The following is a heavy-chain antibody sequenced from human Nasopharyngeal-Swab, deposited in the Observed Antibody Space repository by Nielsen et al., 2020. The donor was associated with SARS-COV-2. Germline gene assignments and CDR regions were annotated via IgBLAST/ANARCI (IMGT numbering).Heavy chain of an antibody. J-gene: IGHJ4*01. D-gene: IGHD1-26*01. CDR2: VNEDGTTI. V-gene: IGHV3-74*03. CDR3: TGDLSGPVDL. Sequence: GESLKISCGSSGFRLSDYWMHWVRQVPGKGLEWVARVNEDGTTITYADSVKGRFTISRDYAKNTLFLRMRSLGDDDPAVYCCTGDLSGPVDLWCLGILVTVPS. CDR1: GFRLSDYW.